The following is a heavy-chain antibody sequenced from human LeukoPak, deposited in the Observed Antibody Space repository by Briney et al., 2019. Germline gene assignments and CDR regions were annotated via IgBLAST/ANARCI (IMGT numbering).Heavy chain of an antibody. Sequence: PSETLSLTCVVSGGSFSGYYWTWIRQPPGKGLEWIGEINHSGRTTYNSSLKSRVTISVDTSKDQFSLRLTSVTAADTAVYYCARTKVDYDFWSGYLYYFDYWGQGTLVTVSS. CDR1: GGSFSGYY. CDR2: INHSGRT. CDR3: ARTKVDYDFWSGYLYYFDY. D-gene: IGHD3-3*01. J-gene: IGHJ4*02. V-gene: IGHV4-34*01.